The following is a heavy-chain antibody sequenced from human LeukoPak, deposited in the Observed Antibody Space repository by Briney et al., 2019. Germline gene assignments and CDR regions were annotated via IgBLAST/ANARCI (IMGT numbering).Heavy chain of an antibody. D-gene: IGHD7-27*01. CDR3: ATSLGPLAEY. CDR1: GFTSSSYW. Sequence: GGSLRLSCAASGFTSSSYWMHWVRQAPGKGLVWVSRINSDGNSINYADSVRGRFTISRDNAKNTLYLQMNSLKGEDTAVYYCATSLGPLAEYWGRGTLVTVSS. J-gene: IGHJ4*02. CDR2: INSDGNSI. V-gene: IGHV3-74*01.